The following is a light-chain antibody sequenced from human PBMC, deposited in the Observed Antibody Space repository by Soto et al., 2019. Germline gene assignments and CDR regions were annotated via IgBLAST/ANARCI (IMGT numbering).Light chain of an antibody. CDR2: DAS. V-gene: IGKV3-15*01. CDR1: QSVNTN. J-gene: IGKJ4*01. Sequence: EIVMTQSPATLSVSPGERATLSCRASQSVNTNLAWYQQKPGQAPRLLISDASTRATGIPARCSGSGSGTEFTLTISSLQSEDFAVYYCQQYNNWPQLTFGGGTKVDIK. CDR3: QQYNNWPQLT.